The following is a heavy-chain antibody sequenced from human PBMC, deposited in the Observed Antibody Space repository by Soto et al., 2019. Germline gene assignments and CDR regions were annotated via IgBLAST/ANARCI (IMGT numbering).Heavy chain of an antibody. V-gene: IGHV3-48*01. D-gene: IGHD2-2*01. Sequence: GGSLRLSCATSGFIFSDYYMNWVRKAPGKGLEWVSYISSSSSTIYYADSVKGRFTISRDNAKNSLYLQMNSPRAEDTAVYYCAGEYCSSTSCLNWFDPWGQGTLVTVSS. CDR3: AGEYCSSTSCLNWFDP. CDR1: GFIFSDYY. CDR2: ISSSSSTI. J-gene: IGHJ5*02.